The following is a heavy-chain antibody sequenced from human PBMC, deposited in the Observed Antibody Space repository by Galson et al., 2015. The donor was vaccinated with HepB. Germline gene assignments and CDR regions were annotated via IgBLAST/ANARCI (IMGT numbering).Heavy chain of an antibody. Sequence: SVKVSCKASGYTFTSYGISWVRQAPGQGLEWMGWISAYNGNTNYAQKLQGRVTMTTDTSTSTAYMELRSLRSDDTAVYYCAKDPDVDTTMVTADYWGQGTRVTVSS. CDR2: ISAYNGNT. CDR1: GYTFTSYG. V-gene: IGHV1-18*04. J-gene: IGHJ4*02. D-gene: IGHD5-18*01. CDR3: AKDPDVDTTMVTADY.